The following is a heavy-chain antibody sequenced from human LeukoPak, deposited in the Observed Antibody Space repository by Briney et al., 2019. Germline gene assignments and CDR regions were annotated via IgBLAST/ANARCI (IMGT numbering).Heavy chain of an antibody. J-gene: IGHJ4*02. D-gene: IGHD1-1*01. CDR3: VKITSVTGGDC. CDR1: GFTFSAYA. Sequence: GGSLRLSCSASGFTFSAYAMYWVRQAPGKGLEYVSGISNNGGSSFYADTVKGRFTISRDNSKNTLYLQMSSLRAEDTAVYYCVKITSVTGGDCWGQGTRLTVSS. CDR2: ISNNGGSS. V-gene: IGHV3-64D*09.